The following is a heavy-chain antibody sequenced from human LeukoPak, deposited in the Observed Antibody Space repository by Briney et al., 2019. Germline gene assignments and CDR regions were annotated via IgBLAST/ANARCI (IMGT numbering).Heavy chain of an antibody. Sequence: ASVKVSCKVSGYTLTELSMHWVRQAPGKGLEWMGGFDPEDGETIYAQKFQGRVTMTEDTSTDTAYMELSSLRSEDTAVYYCATLYGSVYYYYYGMDVWGQGTTVTVSS. J-gene: IGHJ6*02. CDR3: ATLYGSVYYYYYGMDV. V-gene: IGHV1-24*01. CDR1: GYTLTELS. D-gene: IGHD3-10*01. CDR2: FDPEDGET.